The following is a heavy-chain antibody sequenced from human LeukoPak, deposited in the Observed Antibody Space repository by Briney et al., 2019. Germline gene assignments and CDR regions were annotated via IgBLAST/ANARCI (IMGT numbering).Heavy chain of an antibody. Sequence: GGSLRLSCAASGMTFSTYWMTWVRQAPGKGLEWVANIKQDGSEEYYVDSVKDRFTLSRDDSKNTLYLQMNSLRAEDTAVYYCAKSRSSSSTSCYNYWGQGTLVTVSS. J-gene: IGHJ4*02. CDR3: AKSRSSSSTSCYNY. CDR2: IKQDGSEE. V-gene: IGHV3-7*03. D-gene: IGHD2-2*02. CDR1: GMTFSTYW.